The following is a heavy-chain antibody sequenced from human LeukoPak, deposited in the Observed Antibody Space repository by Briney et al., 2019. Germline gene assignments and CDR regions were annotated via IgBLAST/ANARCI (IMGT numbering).Heavy chain of an antibody. CDR1: GGSINSEDFY. CDR3: AREDFRDLYDSGGYYRPADC. D-gene: IGHD3-22*01. CDR2: ILTSGMI. J-gene: IGHJ4*02. Sequence: SQTLSLTCNVSGGSINSEDFYWSWIWQPAGKGLEWIGHILTSGMINYNPSLKSRVTISADTSKNQFFLRLSSVTAADTALYYCAREDFRDLYDSGGYYRPADCWGQGTLVTVSS. V-gene: IGHV4-61*09.